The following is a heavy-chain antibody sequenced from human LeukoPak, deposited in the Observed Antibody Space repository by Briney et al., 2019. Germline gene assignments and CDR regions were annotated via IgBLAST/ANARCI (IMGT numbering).Heavy chain of an antibody. CDR3: AREAGAARMKIDY. J-gene: IGHJ4*02. CDR1: GYSISSGNY. D-gene: IGHD6-6*01. V-gene: IGHV4-38-2*02. Sequence: SETLSLTCTVSGYSISSGNYWAWIRQPPGKGLEWIGSIHHSGSTYYNPSLKSRVTISVDTSKNQFSLKLSSVTAADTAVYYCAREAGAARMKIDYWGQGTLVTVSS. CDR2: IHHSGST.